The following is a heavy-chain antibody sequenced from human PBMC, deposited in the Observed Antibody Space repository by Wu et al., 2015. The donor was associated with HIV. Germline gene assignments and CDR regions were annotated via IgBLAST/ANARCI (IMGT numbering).Heavy chain of an antibody. J-gene: IGHJ4*02. CDR1: GGTFSSYA. CDR3: ARDLHIVVVPAAPILFDY. D-gene: IGHD2-2*01. Sequence: QVQLVQSGAEVKKPGSSVKVSCKASGGTFSSYAISWVRQAPGQGLEWMGRIIPIFGTANYAQKFQGRVTITADESTSTAYMELSSLRSEDTAVYYCARDLHIVVVPAAPILFDYVGPGNAGHRLL. V-gene: IGHV1-69*18. CDR2: IIPIFGTA.